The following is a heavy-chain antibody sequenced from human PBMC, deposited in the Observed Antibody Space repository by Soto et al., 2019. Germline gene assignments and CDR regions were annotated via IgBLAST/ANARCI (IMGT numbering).Heavy chain of an antibody. V-gene: IGHV4-34*01. CDR3: ATTRGGVAAKRFDY. CDR1: GGSFSGYY. CDR2: INHSGST. J-gene: IGHJ4*02. D-gene: IGHD2-15*01. Sequence: PSETLSLTCAVYGGSFSGYYWSWIRQPPGKGLEWIGEINHSGSTDYNPSLKSRVTISVDTPKNQFSLKLSSVTAADRAVYYCATTRGGVAAKRFDYWGQGTLVTVSS.